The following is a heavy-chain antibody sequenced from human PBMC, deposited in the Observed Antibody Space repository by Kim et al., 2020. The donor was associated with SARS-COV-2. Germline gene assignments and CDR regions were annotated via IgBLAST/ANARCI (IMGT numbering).Heavy chain of an antibody. CDR3: ARRDCSGGSCYFDY. V-gene: IGHV4-59*08. CDR1: GGSISSYY. Sequence: SETLSLTCTVSGGSISSYYWSWIRQPPGKGLEWIGYLYYSGSTNYNPSLKSRVTISVDTSKNQFSLNLSSVTAADTAVYYCARRDCSGGSCYFDYWGQGT. CDR2: LYYSGST. J-gene: IGHJ4*02. D-gene: IGHD2-15*01.